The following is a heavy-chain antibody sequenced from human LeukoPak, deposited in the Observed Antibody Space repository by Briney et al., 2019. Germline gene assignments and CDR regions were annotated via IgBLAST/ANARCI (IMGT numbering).Heavy chain of an antibody. V-gene: IGHV4-30-2*01. Sequence: SETLSLTCTVSGGSISSGGYYWSWIRQPPGKDLGWIGYIYHSGSTYYNPSLKSRVTISVDRSKNQFSLKLSSVTAADTAVYYCARLRLLWFGELFIQEGWFDPWGQGTLVTVSS. CDR2: IYHSGST. J-gene: IGHJ5*02. D-gene: IGHD3-10*01. CDR1: GGSISSGGYY. CDR3: ARLRLLWFGELFIQEGWFDP.